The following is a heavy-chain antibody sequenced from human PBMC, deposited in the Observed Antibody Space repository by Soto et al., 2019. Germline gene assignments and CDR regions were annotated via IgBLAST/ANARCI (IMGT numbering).Heavy chain of an antibody. Sequence: QVQLVQSGAEVKKPGASVRVSCIIAGHTLSDLAMHWVRQAPGKGLEWMGGYAPEEGQTVYAQKFQGRVTMTEETSTDTAYMELSSLTSEDTAVYYCATGLAWGQVYGLQFWGQGTLVTVSP. J-gene: IGHJ4*02. V-gene: IGHV1-24*01. CDR1: GHTLSDLA. CDR2: YAPEEGQT. CDR3: ATGLAWGQVYGLQF. D-gene: IGHD3-10*01.